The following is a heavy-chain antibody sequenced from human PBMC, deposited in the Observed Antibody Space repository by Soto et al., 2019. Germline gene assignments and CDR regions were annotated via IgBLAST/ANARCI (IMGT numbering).Heavy chain of an antibody. CDR1: GFTFSSYG. CDR3: ARDYTFGGGRLGRLPLLYYFDY. CDR2: IWYDGSNK. D-gene: IGHD3-16*01. Sequence: PGGSLRLSCAASGFTFSSYGMHWVRQAPGKGLEWVAVIWYDGSNKYYADSVKGRFTISRDNSKNTLYLQMNSLRAEDTAVYYCARDYTFGGGRLGRLPLLYYFDYWGQGTLVTVSS. J-gene: IGHJ4*02. V-gene: IGHV3-33*01.